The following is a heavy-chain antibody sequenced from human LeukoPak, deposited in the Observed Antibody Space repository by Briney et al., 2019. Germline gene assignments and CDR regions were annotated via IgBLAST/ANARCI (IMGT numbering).Heavy chain of an antibody. D-gene: IGHD1-26*01. CDR2: ISGSGGST. Sequence: GGSLRLSCAASGFTFSSYAMSWVGQAPGKGLEWVSAISGSGGSTYYADSVKGRFTISRDNSKNTLYLQMNSLRAEDTAVYYCANAWRSPRVDFQHWGQGTLVTVSS. CDR1: GFTFSSYA. V-gene: IGHV3-23*01. J-gene: IGHJ1*01. CDR3: ANAWRSPRVDFQH.